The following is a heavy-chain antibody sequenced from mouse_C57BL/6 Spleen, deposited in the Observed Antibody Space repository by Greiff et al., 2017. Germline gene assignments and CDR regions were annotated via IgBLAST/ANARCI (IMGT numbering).Heavy chain of an antibody. CDR3: ARPPAAQATSFAY. Sequence: QVQLQQPGAELVKPGASVKLSCKASGYTFTSYWMQWVKQRPGQGLEWIGEIDPSDSYTNYNQKFKGKATLTGDTSSSTAYMQLSSLTSEDSAVYYCARPPAAQATSFAYWGQGTLVTVSA. CDR1: GYTFTSYW. V-gene: IGHV1-50*01. D-gene: IGHD3-2*02. CDR2: IDPSDSYT. J-gene: IGHJ3*01.